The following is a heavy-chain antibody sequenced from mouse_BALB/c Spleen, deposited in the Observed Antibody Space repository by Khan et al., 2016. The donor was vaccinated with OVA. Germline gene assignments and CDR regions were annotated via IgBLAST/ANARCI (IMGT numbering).Heavy chain of an antibody. CDR2: IWAGGST. V-gene: IGHV2-9*02. D-gene: IGHD2-1*01. CDR3: PRTFGNYVEYFDV. J-gene: IGHJ1*02. CDR1: GFSLTSYG. Sequence: QVQLKESGPDLVAPSQSLSITCIVSGFSLTSYGVHWVRQPPGKGLEWLGVIWAGGSTNYNSALMSRLSISKDNSKSQVFLKMNSLHIDDTAMYYCPRTFGNYVEYFDVWGAGTTVTFSS.